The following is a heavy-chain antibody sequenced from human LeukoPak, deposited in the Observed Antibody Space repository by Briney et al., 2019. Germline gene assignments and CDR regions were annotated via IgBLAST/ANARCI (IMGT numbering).Heavy chain of an antibody. CDR1: GFTFSSYS. CDR2: ISSSSSYI. V-gene: IGHV3-21*01. D-gene: IGHD6-13*01. CDR3: AKAALAAAGFFDY. Sequence: PGGSLRLSCAASGFTFSSYSMNWVRQAPGKGLEWVSSISSSSSYIYYADSVKGRFTISRDNAKNSLYLQMNSLRAEDTAVYYCAKAALAAAGFFDYWGQGTLVTVSS. J-gene: IGHJ4*02.